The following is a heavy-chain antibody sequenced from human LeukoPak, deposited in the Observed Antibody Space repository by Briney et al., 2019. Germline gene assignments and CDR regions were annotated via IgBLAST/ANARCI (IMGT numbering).Heavy chain of an antibody. V-gene: IGHV4-34*01. Sequence: SSETLSLTCAVYGGSFSGYYWSWIRQPPGKGLEWIGEINHSGSTNYNPSLKSRVTISIDTSKNQFSLKLTSVTVADTAVYRCARLGYTSVRVNWFDPWGQGTLVTVSP. D-gene: IGHD6-13*01. CDR3: ARLGYTSVRVNWFDP. CDR2: INHSGST. J-gene: IGHJ5*02. CDR1: GGSFSGYY.